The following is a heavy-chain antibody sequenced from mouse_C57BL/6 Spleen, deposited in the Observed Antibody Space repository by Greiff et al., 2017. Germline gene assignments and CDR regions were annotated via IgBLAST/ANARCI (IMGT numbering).Heavy chain of an antibody. D-gene: IGHD2-4*01. CDR2: IDPSDSET. CDR3: ARPYYDYDGTAWFAY. Sequence: QVQLQQPGAELVRPGSSVKLSCKASGYTFTSYWMHWVKQRPIQGLEWIGNIDPSDSETHYNQKFKDKATLTVDKSSSTAYMQLSSLTAEDSAVYYCARPYYDYDGTAWFAYWGQGTLVTVSA. CDR1: GYTFTSYW. V-gene: IGHV1-52*01. J-gene: IGHJ3*01.